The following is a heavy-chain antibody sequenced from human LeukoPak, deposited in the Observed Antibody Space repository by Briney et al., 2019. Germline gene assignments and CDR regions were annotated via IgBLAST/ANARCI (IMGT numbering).Heavy chain of an antibody. J-gene: IGHJ2*01. V-gene: IGHV4-59*01. CDR3: ASRTTRYWYFYL. CDR2: IYYSGST. D-gene: IGHD3-9*01. Sequence: SETLSLTCTVSGGSISSYYWSWIRQPPGEGLGWMWYIYYSGSTNYNPSLKSRVTISVATSKNKFYLKLSSMSAADTAGYYSASRTTRYWYFYLWGGSTLVSVSS. CDR1: GGSISSYY.